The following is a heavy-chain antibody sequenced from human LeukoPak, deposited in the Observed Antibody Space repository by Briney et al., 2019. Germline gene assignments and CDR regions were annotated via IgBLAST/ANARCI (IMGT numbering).Heavy chain of an antibody. J-gene: IGHJ5*02. Sequence: PSQTLSLTCTVSGGPISSGSYYWSWIRQPAGKGLEWIGRIYTSGSTNYNPSLKSRVTISVDTSKNQFSLKLSSVTAADTAVYYCARAARWTPCWFDPWGQGTLVTVSS. CDR2: IYTSGST. D-gene: IGHD6-6*01. CDR1: GGPISSGSYY. CDR3: ARAARWTPCWFDP. V-gene: IGHV4-61*02.